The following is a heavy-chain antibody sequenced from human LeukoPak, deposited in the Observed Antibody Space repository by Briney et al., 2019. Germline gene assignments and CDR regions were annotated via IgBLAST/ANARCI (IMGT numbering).Heavy chain of an antibody. CDR3: AHSINSSSFYFQH. CDR1: GYTFTGYY. J-gene: IGHJ1*01. Sequence: ASVKVPCKASGYTFTGYYMHWVRQAPGQGLEWMGWINPNSGGTNYAQKFQGRVTMTRDTSISTAYMELSRLRSDDTAVYYCAHSINSSSFYFQHWGQGTLVTVSS. V-gene: IGHV1-2*02. CDR2: INPNSGGT. D-gene: IGHD6-6*01.